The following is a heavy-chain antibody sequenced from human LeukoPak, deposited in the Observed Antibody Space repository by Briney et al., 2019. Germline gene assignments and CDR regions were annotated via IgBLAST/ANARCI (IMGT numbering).Heavy chain of an antibody. CDR1: GFTFSSYW. CDR3: ARGDPVVVVPAAIFLGGH. CDR2: INSVGSST. D-gene: IGHD2-2*02. Sequence: GGSLRLSCAASGFTFSSYWMHWVSQVPGKGLVWVSRINSVGSSTSYADSVKGRFTISRDNAKNTLYLQMNSLRAEDTAVYYCARGDPVVVVPAAIFLGGHWGQGTLVTVSS. J-gene: IGHJ4*02. V-gene: IGHV3-74*01.